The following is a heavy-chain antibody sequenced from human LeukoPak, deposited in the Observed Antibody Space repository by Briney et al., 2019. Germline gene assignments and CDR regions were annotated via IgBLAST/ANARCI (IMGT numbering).Heavy chain of an antibody. CDR2: MNPNSGNT. V-gene: IGHV1-8*01. CDR3: ARWGGVVVPAANYYYGMDV. CDR1: GYTFTSYD. J-gene: IGHJ6*02. D-gene: IGHD2-2*01. Sequence: ASVKDSCKASGYTFTSYDINWVRQATGQGLEWMGWMNPNSGNTGYAHKFQGRVTMTRNTSISTAYMELRSLRSEDTAVYYCARWGGVVVPAANYYYGMDVWGQGTTVTVSS.